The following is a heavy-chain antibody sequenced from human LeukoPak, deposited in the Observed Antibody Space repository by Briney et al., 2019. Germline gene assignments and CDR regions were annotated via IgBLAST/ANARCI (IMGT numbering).Heavy chain of an antibody. J-gene: IGHJ5*02. D-gene: IGHD1-26*01. CDR2: INPNSGGT. V-gene: IGHV1-2*02. CDR1: GYTFTSYG. Sequence: ASVKVSCKASGYTFTSYGISWVRQAPGQGLGWMGWINPNSGGTNYAQKFQGRVTMTRDTSISTAYMELSRLRSDDTAVYYCAREGGNWFDPWGQGTLVTVSS. CDR3: AREGGNWFDP.